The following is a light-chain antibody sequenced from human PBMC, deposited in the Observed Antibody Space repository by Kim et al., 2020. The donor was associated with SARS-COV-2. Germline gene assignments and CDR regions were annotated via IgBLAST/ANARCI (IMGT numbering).Light chain of an antibody. CDR2: GAS. CDR3: QQYGSSSLT. Sequence: SPGERATLSCRASQSVGSSYLAWYQQKPGQAPRLLIYGASSRATGIPDRFSGSGSGTDFTLTISRLEPEDFAVYYCQQYGSSSLTFGGGTKVDIK. J-gene: IGKJ4*01. V-gene: IGKV3-20*01. CDR1: QSVGSSY.